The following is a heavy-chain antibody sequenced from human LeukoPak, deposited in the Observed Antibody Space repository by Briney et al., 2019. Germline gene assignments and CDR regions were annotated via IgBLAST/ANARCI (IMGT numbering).Heavy chain of an antibody. D-gene: IGHD5-18*01. V-gene: IGHV3-48*01. J-gene: IGHJ4*02. CDR3: ARDQPYSYGLSPDY. Sequence: LGGSLRLSCAASGFTFSSYSMNWVRQAPGKGLEWVSYISSSSSTIYYADSVKGRFTISRDNAKNSLYLQMNSLRAEDTAVYYCARDQPYSYGLSPDYWGQGTLVTVSS. CDR2: ISSSSSTI. CDR1: GFTFSSYS.